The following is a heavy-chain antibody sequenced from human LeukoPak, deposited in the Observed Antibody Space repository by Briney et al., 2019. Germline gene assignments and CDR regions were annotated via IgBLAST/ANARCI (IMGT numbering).Heavy chain of an antibody. V-gene: IGHV3-7*01. CDR1: GFTFSTYW. J-gene: IGHJ4*02. CDR2: IKQDGSEK. D-gene: IGHD3-22*01. CDR3: ARSFLQTYYYASSHGY. Sequence: PGGSLRLSCAASGFTFSTYWMNWVRQAPGKGLEWVANIKQDGSEKYYVDSVKGRFTISRDNAKNSLYLQMNSLRAEDTAVYYCARSFLQTYYYASSHGYWGQGTLVTVSS.